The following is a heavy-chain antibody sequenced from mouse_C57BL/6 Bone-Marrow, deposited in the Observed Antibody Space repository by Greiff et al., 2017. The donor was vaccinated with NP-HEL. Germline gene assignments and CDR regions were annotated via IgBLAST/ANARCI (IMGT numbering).Heavy chain of an antibody. CDR3: ARTDYGSSHYAMDY. D-gene: IGHD1-1*01. V-gene: IGHV2-2*01. Sequence: QVQLKESGPGLVQPSQSLSITCTVSGFSLTSYGVHWVRQSPGKGLEWLGVIWSGGSTDYNAAFISRLSISKDNSKSQVFFKMNSLQADDTAIYYCARTDYGSSHYAMDYWGQGTSVTVSS. CDR1: GFSLTSYG. CDR2: IWSGGST. J-gene: IGHJ4*01.